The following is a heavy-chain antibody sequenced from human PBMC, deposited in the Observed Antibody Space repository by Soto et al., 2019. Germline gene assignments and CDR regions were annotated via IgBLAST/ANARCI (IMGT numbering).Heavy chain of an antibody. J-gene: IGHJ6*02. CDR2: ISYDGSNK. CDR3: ARDGGDIVVVPAAPLRNYYYYGMDV. V-gene: IGHV3-30-3*01. Sequence: GGSLRLSCAASGFTFSSYAMHWVRQAPGKGLEWVAVISYDGSNKYYADSVKGRFTISRDNSKNTLYLQMNSLRAEDTAVYYCARDGGDIVVVPAAPLRNYYYYGMDVWGQGTTVTVSS. D-gene: IGHD2-2*01. CDR1: GFTFSSYA.